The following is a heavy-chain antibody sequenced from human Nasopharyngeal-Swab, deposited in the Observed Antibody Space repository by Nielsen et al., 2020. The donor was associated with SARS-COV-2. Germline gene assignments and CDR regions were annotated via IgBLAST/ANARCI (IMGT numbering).Heavy chain of an antibody. V-gene: IGHV3-23*01. Sequence: VRQAPGKGLEWVSAISGSGGSTYYADSVKGRFTISRDNSKNTLYLQMNSLRAEDTDVYYCAKDLLAGDAFDIWGQGTMVTVSS. CDR3: AKDLLAGDAFDI. D-gene: IGHD2-21*01. J-gene: IGHJ3*02. CDR2: ISGSGGST.